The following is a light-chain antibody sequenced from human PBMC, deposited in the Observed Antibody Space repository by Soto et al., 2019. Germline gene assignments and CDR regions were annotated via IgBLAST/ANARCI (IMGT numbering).Light chain of an antibody. CDR2: VAS. CDR3: QQYNVWPLT. J-gene: IGKJ4*01. CDR1: QSVSSN. Sequence: EIVMTQSPATLSVSPGERATLSCRASQSVSSNLAWYQQKPGQTPKLLIYVASTRATGIPARFSGSGSATEFTLTIGSLQSEDFALYYCQQYNVWPLTFGGGTKVVFK. V-gene: IGKV3-15*01.